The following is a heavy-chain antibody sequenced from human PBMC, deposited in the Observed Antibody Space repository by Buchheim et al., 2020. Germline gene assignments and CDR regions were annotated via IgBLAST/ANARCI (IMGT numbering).Heavy chain of an antibody. CDR2: IYWDDDR. V-gene: IGHV2-5*02. CDR1: GFSLSTNGVG. CDR3: AHSRPGTNTNEYYFDN. J-gene: IGHJ4*02. D-gene: IGHD1-7*01. Sequence: QITLKESGPTLVKPTQTLTLTCAFSGFSLSTNGVGVGWIRQSPGKALEWLGIIYWDDDRRYSPSLKSTPTITKDTSKNQAVLTMTNMDPVDSATYYCAHSRPGTNTNEYYFDNWGQGTL.